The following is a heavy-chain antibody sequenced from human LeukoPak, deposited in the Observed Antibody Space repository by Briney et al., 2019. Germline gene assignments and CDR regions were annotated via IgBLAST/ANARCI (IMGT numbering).Heavy chain of an antibody. Sequence: GGSLRLSCAASGFTFSSYWMHWVRQAPGKGLVWVSRINSDGSSTSYADSVKGRFTISRDNAKNTLYLQMNSLRADGTAGYYCAREGLYGGNWFDPWGQGTLVTVSS. CDR1: GFTFSSYW. V-gene: IGHV3-74*01. CDR2: INSDGSST. D-gene: IGHD3-16*02. J-gene: IGHJ5*02. CDR3: AREGLYGGNWFDP.